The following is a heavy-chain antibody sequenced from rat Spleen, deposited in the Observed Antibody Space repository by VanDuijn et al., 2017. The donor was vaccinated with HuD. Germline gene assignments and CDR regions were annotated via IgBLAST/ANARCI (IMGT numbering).Heavy chain of an antibody. J-gene: IGHJ2*01. CDR1: GFTFSDYN. V-gene: IGHV5-7*01. CDR2: ISFEGRNS. D-gene: IGHD1-10*01. Sequence: EVQLVESGGGLVQPGRSLKLSCAASGFTFSDYNMAWVRQAPTKGLAWVATISFEGRNSYYRHSVKGRFTISRDNAKSTLYLQMDSLRSEDTATYYCARRGTTRAYFDYWGQGVMVTVSS. CDR3: ARRGTTRAYFDY.